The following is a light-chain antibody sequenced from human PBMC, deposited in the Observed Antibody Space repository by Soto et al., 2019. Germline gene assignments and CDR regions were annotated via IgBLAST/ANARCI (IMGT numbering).Light chain of an antibody. CDR1: QSLSSY. Sequence: EIVLTQSPATLSLSPGERAALSCRAGQSLSSYFAWYQQTPGQAPRLLIYDASYRATGIPARFSGSGSGANFTLTISSLEPEDSAIYYCQQRSNWPWTFGQGTKVDIK. V-gene: IGKV3-11*01. CDR3: QQRSNWPWT. J-gene: IGKJ1*01. CDR2: DAS.